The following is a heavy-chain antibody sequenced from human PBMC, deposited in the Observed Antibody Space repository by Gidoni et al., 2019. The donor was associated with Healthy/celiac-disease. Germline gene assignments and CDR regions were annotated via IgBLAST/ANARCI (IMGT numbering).Heavy chain of an antibody. D-gene: IGHD3-3*01. CDR3: ATNYYDFWSGYYNQVDY. CDR1: GFTFSSYS. Sequence: EVQLVESGGGLVTPGGSLRLSCAASGFTFSSYSMNWVRQAPGKGLEWVSSISSSSSYIYYADSVKGRFTISRDNAKNSLYLQMNSLRAEDTAVYYCATNYYDFWSGYYNQVDYWGQGTLVTVSS. J-gene: IGHJ4*02. CDR2: ISSSSSYI. V-gene: IGHV3-21*01.